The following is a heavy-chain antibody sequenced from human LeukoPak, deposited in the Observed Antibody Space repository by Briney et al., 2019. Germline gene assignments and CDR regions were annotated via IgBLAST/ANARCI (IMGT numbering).Heavy chain of an antibody. CDR1: GFTFSSYA. CDR3: ARVGGGSYYFDY. CDR2: ISYDGSNK. Sequence: GGSLRLSCAASGFTFSSYAMHLVRQAPGKGLEWVAVISYDGSNKYYADSVKGRFTISRDNSKNTLYLQMGSLRAEDMAVYYCARVGGGSYYFDYWGQGTLVTVSS. D-gene: IGHD1-26*01. V-gene: IGHV3-30-3*01. J-gene: IGHJ4*02.